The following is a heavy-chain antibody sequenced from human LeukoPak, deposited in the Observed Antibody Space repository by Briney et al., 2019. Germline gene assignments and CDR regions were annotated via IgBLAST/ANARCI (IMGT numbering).Heavy chain of an antibody. CDR3: AKVLALAALDY. CDR2: IRYDGSNK. V-gene: IGHV3-30*02. D-gene: IGHD6-19*01. CDR1: GFTFSSYG. Sequence: GGSLRLSCAASGFTFSSYGMHWVRQAPGKGLEGVALIRYDGSNKYYADSVKGRFTISRDISKSTLYLQMNSLRADDTALYYCAKVLALAALDYWGQGTLVTVSS. J-gene: IGHJ4*02.